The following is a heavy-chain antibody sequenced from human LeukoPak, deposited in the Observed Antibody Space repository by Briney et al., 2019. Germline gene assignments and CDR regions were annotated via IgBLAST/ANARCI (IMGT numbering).Heavy chain of an antibody. CDR2: IIPIFGTA. CDR1: GGTFSSYA. V-gene: IGHV1-69*13. Sequence: GASVKVSCKASGGTFSSYAISWVRQAPGQGLEWMGGIIPIFGTASYAQKFQGRVTITADESTSTAYMELSSLRSEDTAVYYCARDCRAAEEDWFDPWGQGTLVTVSS. D-gene: IGHD6-13*01. CDR3: ARDCRAAEEDWFDP. J-gene: IGHJ5*02.